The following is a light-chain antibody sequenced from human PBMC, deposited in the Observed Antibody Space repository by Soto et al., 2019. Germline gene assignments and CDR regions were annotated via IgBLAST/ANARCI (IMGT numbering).Light chain of an antibody. CDR3: QSYDSSLSAS. CDR2: GNS. CDR1: SANIGAGYD. Sequence: QSVLTHPPSVSGAPGQRVTISCTGSSANIGAGYDVHWYQQLPGTAPKLLIYGNSNRPSGVPDRFSGSKSGTSASLAITGLQAEDEADYYCQSYDSSLSASFGTGTKLTVL. J-gene: IGLJ1*01. V-gene: IGLV1-40*01.